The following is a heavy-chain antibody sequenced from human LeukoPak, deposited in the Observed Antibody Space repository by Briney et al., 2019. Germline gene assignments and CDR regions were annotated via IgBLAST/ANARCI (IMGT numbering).Heavy chain of an antibody. CDR2: IYYSGST. Sequence: SETLSLTCTVSGGSISSYYWSWIRQPPGKGLEWIGYIYYSGSTNYNPSLKSRVTISVDTSKNQFSLKLSSVTAADTAVYYCASSYDSSGYYYEPFDYWGQGTLVTVSS. D-gene: IGHD3-22*01. CDR3: ASSYDSSGYYYEPFDY. J-gene: IGHJ4*02. V-gene: IGHV4-59*12. CDR1: GGSISSYY.